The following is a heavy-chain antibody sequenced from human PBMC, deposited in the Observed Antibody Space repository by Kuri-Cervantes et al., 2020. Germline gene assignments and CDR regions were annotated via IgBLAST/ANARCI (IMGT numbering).Heavy chain of an antibody. D-gene: IGHD6-13*01. Sequence: GSLRLSCAVSGGSISSSNWWSWVRQSPVKGLEWIGEIYHSGSADYNPSLKSRVTISVDTSKNQFSLKLSSVTAADTALYYCAKDQFPAAGHYYMDVWGKGITVTVSS. CDR3: AKDQFPAAGHYYMDV. CDR2: IYHSGSA. V-gene: IGHV4-4*02. CDR1: GGSISSSNW. J-gene: IGHJ6*03.